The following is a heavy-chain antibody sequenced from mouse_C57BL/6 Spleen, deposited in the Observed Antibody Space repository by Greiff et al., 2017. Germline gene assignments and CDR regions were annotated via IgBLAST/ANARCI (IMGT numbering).Heavy chain of an antibody. Sequence: QVQLKESGAELVKPGASVKVSCKASGYTFTSYWMHWVKQRPGQGLEWIGRIHPSDSDTNYNQKFKGKATLTVDKSSSTAYMQLSSLTSEDSAVYYCAIDGYYEAYWGQGTLVTVSA. J-gene: IGHJ3*01. CDR2: IHPSDSDT. CDR3: AIDGYYEAY. D-gene: IGHD2-3*01. V-gene: IGHV1-74*01. CDR1: GYTFTSYW.